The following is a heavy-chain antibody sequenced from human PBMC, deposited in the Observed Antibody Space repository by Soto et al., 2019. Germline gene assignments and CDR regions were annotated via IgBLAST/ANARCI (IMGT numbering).Heavy chain of an antibody. Sequence: PSETLSLTCAVSGGSISSGGYSWSWIRQPPGKGLEWIGYIYHSGSTYYNPSLKSRVTISVDRSKNQFSLKLSSVTAADTAVYYCARMAPRDYYYYGMDVWGQGTTVTVSS. CDR3: ARMAPRDYYYYGMDV. J-gene: IGHJ6*02. CDR1: GGSISSGGYS. CDR2: IYHSGST. V-gene: IGHV4-30-2*01.